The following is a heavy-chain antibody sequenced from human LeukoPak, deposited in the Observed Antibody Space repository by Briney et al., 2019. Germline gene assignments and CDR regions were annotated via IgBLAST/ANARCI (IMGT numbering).Heavy chain of an antibody. CDR2: IYYSGST. D-gene: IGHD2-2*01. J-gene: IGHJ4*02. Sequence: SETLSLTCTVSGGSISSGGYYWSWIRQHPGKGLEWIGYIYYSGSTYYNPSLKSRVTISVDTSKNQFSLKLSSVTAADTAVYHCARYPFHDLGYCSSTSCYANPYFDYWGQGTLVTVSS. CDR3: ARYPFHDLGYCSSTSCYANPYFDY. V-gene: IGHV4-31*03. CDR1: GGSISSGGYY.